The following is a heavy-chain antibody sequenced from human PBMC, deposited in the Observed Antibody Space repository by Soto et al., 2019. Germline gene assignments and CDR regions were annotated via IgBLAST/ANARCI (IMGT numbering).Heavy chain of an antibody. V-gene: IGHV1-69*13. J-gene: IGHJ4*02. Sequence: SVKVSCKASGGIFSTYAISWLRQAPGQGLEWMGGIIPIFGTPNYAQRLQGRVTMTADESTSTAYMELRSLRSDGTAVYYCAVGSHPGPFAFWGQGTLVTVSS. D-gene: IGHD1-26*01. CDR1: GGIFSTYA. CDR3: AVGSHPGPFAF. CDR2: IIPIFGTP.